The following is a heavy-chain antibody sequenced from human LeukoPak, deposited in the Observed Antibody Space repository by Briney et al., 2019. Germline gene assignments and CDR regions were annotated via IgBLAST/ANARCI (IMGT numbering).Heavy chain of an antibody. D-gene: IGHD6-19*01. J-gene: IGHJ4*02. CDR1: GFTFSSYG. CDR3: AKVGAVAGPGGFDY. V-gene: IGHV3-30*02. Sequence: PGGPLRLSCAASGFTFSSYGMHWVRQAPGKGLERVALIRCDGSNNSYEDYVKGRFTISRDNSKNTQYLQMNSLRAEDTAVYYCAKVGAVAGPGGFDYWGQGTLVTVSS. CDR2: IRCDGSNN.